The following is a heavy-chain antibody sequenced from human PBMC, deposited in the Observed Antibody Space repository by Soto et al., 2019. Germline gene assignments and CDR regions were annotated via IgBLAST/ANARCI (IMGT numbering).Heavy chain of an antibody. D-gene: IGHD3-9*01. J-gene: IGHJ4*02. CDR2: ISYDGSNK. V-gene: IGHV3-30*18. CDR3: AKAGSFYYDILTGYPDY. Sequence: GGSLRLSCAASGFTFSSYGMHWVRQAPGKGLEWVAVISYDGSNKYYADFVKGRFTISRDNSKNTLYLQMNSLRAEDTAVYYCAKAGSFYYDILTGYPDYWGQGTLVTVSS. CDR1: GFTFSSYG.